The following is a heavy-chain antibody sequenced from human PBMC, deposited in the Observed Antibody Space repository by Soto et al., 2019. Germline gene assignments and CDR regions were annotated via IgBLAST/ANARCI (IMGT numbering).Heavy chain of an antibody. CDR3: ARDRGTPDSFSI. CDR2: INSDGSTI. J-gene: IGHJ3*02. CDR1: GYNFGPYW. V-gene: IGHV3-74*01. D-gene: IGHD3-10*01. Sequence: PGGSLRLSCAASGYNFGPYWMHWVRQAPGKGLVWVSHINSDGSTIVYADSVKGRFTISRDNAKNTLYLEMNSLRVEDTAVYYCARDRGTPDSFSIWGQGTMVTVSS.